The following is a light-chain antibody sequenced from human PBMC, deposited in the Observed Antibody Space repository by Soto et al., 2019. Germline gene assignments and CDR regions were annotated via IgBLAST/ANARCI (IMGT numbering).Light chain of an antibody. CDR3: QVWHSSTDNYV. CDR1: NIGTKS. V-gene: IGLV3-21*02. CDR2: DDR. J-gene: IGLJ1*01. Sequence: SYELTQPPSVSVAPGQTVTITCGGDNIGTKSVHWYQQKPGQAPVLVVHDDRDRPSGIPDRFSGSNSGKTATLTISRVEAGDEADYYCQVWHSSTDNYVFGIGTKLTVL.